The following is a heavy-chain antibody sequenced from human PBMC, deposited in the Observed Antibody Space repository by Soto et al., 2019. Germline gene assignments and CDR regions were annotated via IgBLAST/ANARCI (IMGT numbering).Heavy chain of an antibody. CDR3: ARVSSEVVVWFNYYYGMDV. V-gene: IGHV1-18*03. CDR2: ISAYNGNT. CDR1: GYTFTSYG. Sequence: QVQLVQSGAEVKKPGASVKVSCKASGYTFTSYGISWVRQAPGQGLEWMGWISAYNGNTNYAQKLQGIVTMTTDTSTSSAYMALRSLRSNDMAVYYCARVSSEVVVWFNYYYGMDVWGQGTTVTVSS. J-gene: IGHJ6*02. D-gene: IGHD2-21*01.